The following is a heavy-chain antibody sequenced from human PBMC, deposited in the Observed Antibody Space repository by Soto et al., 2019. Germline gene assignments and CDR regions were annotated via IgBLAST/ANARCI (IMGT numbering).Heavy chain of an antibody. D-gene: IGHD2-21*01. CDR3: AREVIEVTNGMDV. CDR1: GFVFGSYS. Sequence: EVILVESGGGLVKPGGSLRLSCANSGFVFGSYSMNWVRQAPGKGLEWVSSISASGSYTFHADSVKGRFTISRDNANNLLYLQMSSLRADDTAVYYCAREVIEVTNGMDVWGQGTTVTVSS. J-gene: IGHJ6*02. V-gene: IGHV3-21*01. CDR2: ISASGSYT.